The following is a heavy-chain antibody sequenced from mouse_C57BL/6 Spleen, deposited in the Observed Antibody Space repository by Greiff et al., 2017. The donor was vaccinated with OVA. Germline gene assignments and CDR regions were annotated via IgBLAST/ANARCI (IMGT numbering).Heavy chain of an antibody. J-gene: IGHJ2*01. Sequence: VQLQQPGTELVKPGASVKLSCKASGYTFTSYWMHWVKQRPGQGLEWIGNINPSNGGTNYNEKFKSKATLTVDKSSRSAYRQLSSLTAEDSAVYYCSIMEGQSYYVDDWGQGTTLTVSS. CDR1: GYTFTSYW. CDR3: SIMEGQSYYVDD. CDR2: INPSNGGT. V-gene: IGHV1-53*01. D-gene: IGHD3-3*01.